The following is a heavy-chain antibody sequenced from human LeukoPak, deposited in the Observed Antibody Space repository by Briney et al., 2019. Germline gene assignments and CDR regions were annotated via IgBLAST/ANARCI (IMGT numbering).Heavy chain of an antibody. D-gene: IGHD3-22*01. J-gene: IGHJ4*02. Sequence: GGSLRLSCAASGFTFSSYGMHWVRQAPGKGLEWVAYIRYDGSNKYYADSVKGRFTISRDNSKNTLYLQMNSLRAEDTAVYYCAKDKEYYYDSTYFDYWGQGTPVTVSS. CDR3: AKDKEYYYDSTYFDY. CDR2: IRYDGSNK. V-gene: IGHV3-30*02. CDR1: GFTFSSYG.